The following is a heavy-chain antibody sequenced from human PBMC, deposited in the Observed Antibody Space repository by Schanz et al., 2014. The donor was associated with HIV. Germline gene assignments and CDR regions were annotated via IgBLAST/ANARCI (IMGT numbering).Heavy chain of an antibody. CDR3: ARQGLRFSFWLDY. V-gene: IGHV3-23*01. CDR2: ISESGGRT. J-gene: IGHJ4*02. CDR1: GFTLSGYT. Sequence: EVQLLESGGGLVLPGGSLRVSCAVSGFTLSGYTMSWVRQAPGKGLEWVSSISESGGRTYYADSVNGRFTISRDNSKNTLYLQMNNLRAEDTAVYGCARQGLRFSFWLDYWGQGTPVTVS. D-gene: IGHD4-17*01.